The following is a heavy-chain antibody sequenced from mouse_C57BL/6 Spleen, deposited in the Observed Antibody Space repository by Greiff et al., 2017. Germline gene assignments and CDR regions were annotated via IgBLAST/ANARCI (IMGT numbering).Heavy chain of an antibody. J-gene: IGHJ2*01. V-gene: IGHV1-52*01. CDR2: IDPSDSET. CDR1: GYTFTSYW. D-gene: IGHD2-3*01. Sequence: QVQLQQSGAELVRPGSSVKLSCKASGYTFTSYWMHWVKQRPIQGLEWIGNIDPSDSETHYNQKFKDKATLTVDKSSSTAYMQLSSLTSEDSAVYYCARSDGYYGYFDYWGQGTTLTVSS. CDR3: ARSDGYYGYFDY.